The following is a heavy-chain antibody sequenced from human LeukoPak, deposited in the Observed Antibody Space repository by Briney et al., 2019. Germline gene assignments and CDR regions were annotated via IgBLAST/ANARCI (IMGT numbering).Heavy chain of an antibody. CDR2: ISRDGSPI. CDR1: GFTFNNYP. D-gene: IGHD5-18*01. V-gene: IGHV3-48*03. J-gene: IGHJ4*02. Sequence: GGSLRLSCAASGFTFNNYPLNWVRQAPGKGLEWVAYISRDGSPIYYADSVRGRFTISRDNAKNSLYLQMYSLRAEDTAVYYCARVRYNSGYIFDSWGQGTLVAVSS. CDR3: ARVRYNSGYIFDS.